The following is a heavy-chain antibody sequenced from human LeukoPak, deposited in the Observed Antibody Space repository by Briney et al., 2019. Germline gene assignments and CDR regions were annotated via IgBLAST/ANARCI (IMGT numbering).Heavy chain of an antibody. V-gene: IGHV4-59*08. J-gene: IGHJ3*02. CDR1: GDSIKTYY. CDR3: AIQLLRVFII. CDR2: SYYMGTT. Sequence: PSETLSLTCTASGDSIKTYYWSWIRQPPGKGLEWITYSYYMGTTNYNPSLKSRATTSIDTSKNQFSLKLSSVTAADTAVYYCAIQLLRVFIIWGKGTKVPVSS. D-gene: IGHD2/OR15-2a*01.